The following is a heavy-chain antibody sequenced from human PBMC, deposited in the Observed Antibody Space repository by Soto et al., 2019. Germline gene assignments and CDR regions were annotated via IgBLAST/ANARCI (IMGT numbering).Heavy chain of an antibody. D-gene: IGHD3-3*01. CDR3: GSSGGGTIFGVGHYYVMDV. Sequence: SETLSLTCTVSGGSISSYYWSWIRQPPGKGLEWIGYIYYSGSTNYNPSLKSRVTISIDTSKNQFSLRLGSVPVADTAVYYFGSSGGGTIFGVGHYYVMDVWGQGTTVTVPS. V-gene: IGHV4-59*01. J-gene: IGHJ6*02. CDR2: IYYSGST. CDR1: GGSISSYY.